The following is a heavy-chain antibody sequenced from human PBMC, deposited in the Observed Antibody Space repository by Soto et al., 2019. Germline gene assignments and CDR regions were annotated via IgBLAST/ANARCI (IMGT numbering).Heavy chain of an antibody. J-gene: IGHJ6*02. D-gene: IGHD5-18*01. V-gene: IGHV3-21*01. CDR1: GFTFSTYS. CDR2: ISSSSGYI. Sequence: EVQLVESGGGLVKPGGSLRLSCAASGFTFSTYSLNWVSQAPGKGLEWVSYISSSSGYIYYADSVKGRFTISRDDGKNKRSLKMNSLRADDTAVYYCARVRSYSYCQRYGMAVWCQGTTVTVSS. CDR3: ARVRSYSYCQRYGMAV.